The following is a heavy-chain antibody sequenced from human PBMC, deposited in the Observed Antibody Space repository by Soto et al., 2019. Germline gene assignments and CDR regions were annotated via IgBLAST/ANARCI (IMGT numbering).Heavy chain of an antibody. D-gene: IGHD3-10*01. CDR3: ARARLVRGAFAGMDV. J-gene: IGHJ6*02. CDR2: IYYSGTIT. V-gene: IGHV4-39*02. Sequence: QLQLQESGPGLVKPSETLSLTCTVSGGSISNSNYYWGWIRQSPGNGLEWLGIIYYSGTITYYNPPLKSRGTISVDTSKNHFSLKVRSVTAADTAVYYCARARLVRGAFAGMDVWGQGTTVTVSS. CDR1: GGSISNSNYY.